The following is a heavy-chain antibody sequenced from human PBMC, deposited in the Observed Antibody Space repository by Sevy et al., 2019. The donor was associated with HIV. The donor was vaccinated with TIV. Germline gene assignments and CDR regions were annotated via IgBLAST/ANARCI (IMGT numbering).Heavy chain of an antibody. CDR1: GFTFSSYA. V-gene: IGHV3-64*02. CDR3: ARGGYDSSGYYYDTMVDY. Sequence: GRSLRLSCAASGFTFSSYAMHWVRQAPGKGLEYVSAISSNGGSTYHAESVKGRFTISRDNSKNTLYLQMGSLRAEDTAVYYCARGGYDSSGYYYDTMVDYWGQGTLVTVSS. J-gene: IGHJ4*02. CDR2: ISSNGGST. D-gene: IGHD3-22*01.